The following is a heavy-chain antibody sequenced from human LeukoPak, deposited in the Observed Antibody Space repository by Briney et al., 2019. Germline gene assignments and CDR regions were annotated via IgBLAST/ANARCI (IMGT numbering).Heavy chain of an antibody. CDR2: FDPEDGET. Sequence: ASVKVSCKVSGYTLTELSMHWVRQAPGKGLEWMGGFDPEDGETIYAQKFQGRVTMTEDTSTDTAYMELSSLRSEDTAVYYCATSGVVAGQLDYWGQGTLVTVSS. CDR3: ATSGVVAGQLDY. J-gene: IGHJ4*02. CDR1: GYTLTELS. V-gene: IGHV1-24*01. D-gene: IGHD6-19*01.